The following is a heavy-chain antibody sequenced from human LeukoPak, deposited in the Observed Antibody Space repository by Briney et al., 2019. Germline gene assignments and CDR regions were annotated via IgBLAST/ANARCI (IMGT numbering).Heavy chain of an antibody. D-gene: IGHD3-16*01. CDR3: AKDGGLLLNDDYVWGPDY. Sequence: GGSLRLSCAASGFTFSTYAMTWVRQAPGKGLEWVSSITAKSGSAYYADSVRGRFTVSRDNSKNTLVLQMNSLRAEDTATYYCAKDGGLLLNDDYVWGPDYWGQGTLVTVSS. V-gene: IGHV3-23*01. J-gene: IGHJ4*02. CDR2: ITAKSGSA. CDR1: GFTFSTYA.